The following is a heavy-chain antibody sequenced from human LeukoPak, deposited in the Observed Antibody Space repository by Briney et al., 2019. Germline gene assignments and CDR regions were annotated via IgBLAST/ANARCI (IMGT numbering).Heavy chain of an antibody. Sequence: PGRSLRLSCAASGFTFDDYAMHWVRQAPGKGLEWVSGISWNSGSIGYADSVKGRFTISRDNAKNSLYLQMNSLRAEDMALYYCAKTLRFHNAFDIWGQGTMVTVSS. CDR3: AKTLRFHNAFDI. CDR2: ISWNSGSI. D-gene: IGHD3-3*01. CDR1: GFTFDDYA. V-gene: IGHV3-9*03. J-gene: IGHJ3*02.